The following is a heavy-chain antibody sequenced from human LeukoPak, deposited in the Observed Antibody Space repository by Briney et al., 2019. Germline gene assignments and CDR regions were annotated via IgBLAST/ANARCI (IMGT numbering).Heavy chain of an antibody. CDR1: GFSLSTSGVG. CDR2: IYGDDDK. CDR3: AHDSRSSFAFDI. D-gene: IGHD6-6*01. Sequence: ESGPTLVKPTQTLTLTCTFSGFSLSTSGVGVGWIRQPPGKALEWLALIYGDDDKRYSPSLKSRLTIIKDTSKKQVVLTMTNMDPVDTAKYYCAHDSRSSFAFDIWGQGTMVTVSS. V-gene: IGHV2-5*02. J-gene: IGHJ3*02.